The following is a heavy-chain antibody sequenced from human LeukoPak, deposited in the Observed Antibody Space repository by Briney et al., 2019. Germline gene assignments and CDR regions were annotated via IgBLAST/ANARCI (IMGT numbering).Heavy chain of an antibody. J-gene: IGHJ4*02. D-gene: IGHD3-3*01. V-gene: IGHV1-2*02. CDR2: INPNNGGT. CDR1: GYTFTGYY. Sequence: GASVKVSCKASGYTFTGYYMHWVRQAPGQGLEWMGWINPNNGGTNYAQKFQGRVTMTRDTSISTAYMELNRLRSDDTTVYYCAKGKPLSYDCFDYWGQGTLVTVSS. CDR3: AKGKPLSYDCFDY.